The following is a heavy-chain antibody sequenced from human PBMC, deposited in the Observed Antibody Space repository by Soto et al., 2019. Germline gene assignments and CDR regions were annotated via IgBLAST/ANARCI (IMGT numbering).Heavy chain of an antibody. V-gene: IGHV1-69*01. D-gene: IGHD5-12*01. J-gene: IGHJ6*01. CDR2: IIPIFGTA. CDR1: GGTFSSYA. CDR3: ARDFSVYDWYYYYYDMDV. Sequence: QVQLVQSGAEVKKPGSSVMVSCKASGGTFSSYAISWVRQAPGQGLEWMGGIIPIFGTANYAQKFQGRVTIKVHEHTSTAYVELSSLKWQQTAVYYYARDFSVYDWYYYYYDMDVWGQGTTVTVSS.